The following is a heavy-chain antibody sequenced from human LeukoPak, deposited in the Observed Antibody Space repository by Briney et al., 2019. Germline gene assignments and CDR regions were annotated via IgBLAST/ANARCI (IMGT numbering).Heavy chain of an antibody. Sequence: SETLSLTCTVSGASVTGYYWSWARQAPGKGLEWIGEINHSGSTNYNPSLKSRVTISVDTSKNQFSLKLSSVTAADTAVYYCARATYYYGSGSENWGQGTLVTVSS. CDR3: ARATYYYGSGSEN. J-gene: IGHJ4*02. V-gene: IGHV4-34*01. D-gene: IGHD3-10*01. CDR2: INHSGST. CDR1: GASVTGYY.